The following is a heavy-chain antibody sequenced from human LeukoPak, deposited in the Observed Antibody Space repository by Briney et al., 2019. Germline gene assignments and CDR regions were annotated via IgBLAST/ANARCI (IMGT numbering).Heavy chain of an antibody. CDR3: ATTDGYCSGGSCPYFDY. Sequence: SVKVSCKASGGTFISYAISWVRQAPGQGLEWMGRIIPILGIANYAQKFQGRVTITADKSTSTAYMELSSLRSEDTAVYYCATTDGYCSGGSCPYFDYWGQGTLVTVSS. D-gene: IGHD2-15*01. CDR1: GGTFISYA. J-gene: IGHJ4*02. CDR2: IIPILGIA. V-gene: IGHV1-69*04.